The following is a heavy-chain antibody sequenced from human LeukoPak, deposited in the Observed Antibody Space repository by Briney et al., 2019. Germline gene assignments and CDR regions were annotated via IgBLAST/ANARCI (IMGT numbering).Heavy chain of an antibody. J-gene: IGHJ5*02. Sequence: RPGGSLRLSCAASGFTFSTYWMSWVRQAPGKGLEWVSGINWNGGSTGYADSVKGRFTISRDNAKNSLYLQMNSLRAEDTAVYYCARNIAARRGFDPWGQGTLVTVSS. CDR2: INWNGGST. V-gene: IGHV3-20*04. D-gene: IGHD6-6*01. CDR3: ARNIAARRGFDP. CDR1: GFTFSTYW.